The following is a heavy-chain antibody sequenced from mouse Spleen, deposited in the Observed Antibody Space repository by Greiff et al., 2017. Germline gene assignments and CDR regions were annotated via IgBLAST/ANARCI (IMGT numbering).Heavy chain of an antibody. CDR1: GYSITSGYY. J-gene: IGHJ3*01. V-gene: IGHV3-6*01. D-gene: IGHD1-2*01. CDR3: ARSFFITTAAWFAY. Sequence: DVKLQESGPGLVKPSQSLSLTCSVTGYSITSGYYWNWIRQFPGNKLEWMGYISYDGSNNYNPSLKNRISITRDTSKNQFFLKLNSVTTEDTATYYCARSFFITTAAWFAYWGQGTLVTVSA. CDR2: ISYDGSN.